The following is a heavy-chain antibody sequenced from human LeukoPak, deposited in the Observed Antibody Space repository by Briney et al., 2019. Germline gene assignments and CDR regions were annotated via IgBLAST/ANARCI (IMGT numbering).Heavy chain of an antibody. CDR2: IYYSGST. CDR3: ARHVPDIVVVPAAHRYGMDV. J-gene: IGHJ6*02. Sequence: SETLSLTCTVSGGSISSYYWSWIRQPPGKGLEWIGYIYYSGSTNYNPSLKSRVTISVDTSKNQFSLKLSSVTAADTAVYYCARHVPDIVVVPAAHRYGMDVWGQGTTVTVSS. D-gene: IGHD2-2*01. V-gene: IGHV4-59*08. CDR1: GGSISSYY.